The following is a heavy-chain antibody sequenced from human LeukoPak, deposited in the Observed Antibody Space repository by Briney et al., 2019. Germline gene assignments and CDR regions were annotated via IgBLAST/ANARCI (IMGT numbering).Heavy chain of an antibody. J-gene: IGHJ4*02. CDR3: AKANSGYDRSSGPLDY. CDR2: IRYDGSNK. V-gene: IGHV3-30*02. CDR1: GFTFSSYG. D-gene: IGHD5-12*01. Sequence: HPGGSLRLSCAASGFTFSSYGMHWVCQAPGKGLEWVAFIRYDGSNKYYADSVKGRFTISRDNSKNTLYLQMNSLRAEDTAVYYCAKANSGYDRSSGPLDYWGQGTLVTVSS.